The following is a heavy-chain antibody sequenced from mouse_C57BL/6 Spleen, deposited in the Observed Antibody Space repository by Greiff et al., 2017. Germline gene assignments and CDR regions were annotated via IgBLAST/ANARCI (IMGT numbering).Heavy chain of an antibody. Sequence: EVKLMESGGGLVQPGGSMKLSCVASGFTFSNYWMNWVRQSPEKGLEWVAQIRLKSDNYATHYAESVKGRFTISRDDSKSSVYLQMNNLRAEDTGIYYCTGNSGFDYWGQGTTLTVSS. CDR3: TGNSGFDY. CDR2: IRLKSDNYAT. CDR1: GFTFSNYW. D-gene: IGHD1-3*01. V-gene: IGHV6-3*01. J-gene: IGHJ2*01.